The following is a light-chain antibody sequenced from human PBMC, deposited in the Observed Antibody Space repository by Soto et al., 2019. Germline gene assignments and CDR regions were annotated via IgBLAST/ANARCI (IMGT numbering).Light chain of an antibody. V-gene: IGKV3-15*01. Sequence: EIVMTQSPATLSVSPGERATLSCRDSQSVGTYLAWYQQKPGQAPRLLIYGASTRAAGISSRFSGGGSGTEFTLTISSLQSEDFAIYYCQQYNDWPRTFGQGTKVGIK. CDR2: GAS. CDR1: QSVGTY. J-gene: IGKJ1*01. CDR3: QQYNDWPRT.